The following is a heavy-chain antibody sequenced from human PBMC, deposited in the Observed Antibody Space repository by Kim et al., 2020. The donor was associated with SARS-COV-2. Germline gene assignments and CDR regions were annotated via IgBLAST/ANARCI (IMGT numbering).Heavy chain of an antibody. CDR2: FDPEDGET. CDR1: GYTLTELS. J-gene: IGHJ6*02. V-gene: IGHV1-24*01. CDR3: ATHQRRGSWYDYYYYGMDV. D-gene: IGHD6-13*01. Sequence: ASVKVSCKVSGYTLTELSMHWVRQAPGKGLEWMGGFDPEDGETIYAQKFQGRVTMTEDTSTDTAYMELSSLRSEDTAVYYCATHQRRGSWYDYYYYGMDVWGQGTTVTVSS.